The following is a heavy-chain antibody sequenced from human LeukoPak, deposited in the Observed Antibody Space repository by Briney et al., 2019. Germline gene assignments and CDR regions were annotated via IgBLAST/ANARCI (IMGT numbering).Heavy chain of an antibody. CDR3: ARLISGGWYYYYGMDV. V-gene: IGHV4-59*01. D-gene: IGHD4-23*01. Sequence: SETLSLTCTVSGGSISSYYWSWIRQPPGKGLEWIGYIYYSGSTNYNPSLKSRVTISVDTSKNQFSLKLSSVTAADTAVNYCARLISGGWYYYYGMDVWGQGTTVTVSS. CDR1: GGSISSYY. CDR2: IYYSGST. J-gene: IGHJ6*02.